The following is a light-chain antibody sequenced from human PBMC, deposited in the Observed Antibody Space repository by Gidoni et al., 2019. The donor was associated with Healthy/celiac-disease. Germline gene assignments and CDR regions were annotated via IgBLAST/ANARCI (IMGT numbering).Light chain of an antibody. CDR3: QQSYSTPLT. CDR2: AAS. Sequence: DSKMTQSPSSLSASVGDRVTITCRASQSISSYLNWYQQKPGKAPKLLIYAASSLQSGVPSRFSGSGSGTDFTLTISSLQPEDFATYYCQQSYSTPLTFGGGTKVEIK. CDR1: QSISSY. V-gene: IGKV1-39*01. J-gene: IGKJ4*01.